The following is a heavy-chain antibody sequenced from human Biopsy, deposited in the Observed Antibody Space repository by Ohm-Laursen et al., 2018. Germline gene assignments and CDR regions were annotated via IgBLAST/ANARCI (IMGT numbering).Heavy chain of an antibody. D-gene: IGHD3-22*01. CDR2: VYYTGST. CDR1: GDSISSYY. J-gene: IGHJ2*01. Sequence: SDTLSLTCPVSGDSISSYYWSWIRQPPGKGLEWIGYVYYTGSTDYNPSLQSRVTISVDTSKNHFSLRLRSVTPADTAIYYCARDRGYYSDRTVPWYFDLWGRGTLVTVSS. CDR3: ARDRGYYSDRTVPWYFDL. V-gene: IGHV4-59*01.